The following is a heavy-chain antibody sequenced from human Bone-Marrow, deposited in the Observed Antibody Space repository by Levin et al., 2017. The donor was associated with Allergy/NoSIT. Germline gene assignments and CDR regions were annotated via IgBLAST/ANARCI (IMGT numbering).Heavy chain of an antibody. CDR1: GGTFSSYA. J-gene: IGHJ4*02. CDR2: IIPIFGTA. D-gene: IGHD6-6*01. V-gene: IGHV1-69*06. Sequence: SVKVSCKASGGTFSSYAISWVRQAPGQGLEWMGGIIPIFGTANYAQKFQGRVTITADKSTSTAYMELSSLRSEDTAVYYCAGFEYSSSYWVYWGQGTLVTVSS. CDR3: AGFEYSSSYWVY.